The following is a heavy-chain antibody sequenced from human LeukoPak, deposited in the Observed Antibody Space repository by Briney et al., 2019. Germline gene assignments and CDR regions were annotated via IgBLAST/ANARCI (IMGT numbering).Heavy chain of an antibody. CDR2: IKQDGSEK. CDR3: ARDHRVATITYYYYYMDV. CDR1: GFTFSSYS. V-gene: IGHV3-7*01. J-gene: IGHJ6*03. D-gene: IGHD5-12*01. Sequence: GGSLRLSCAASGFTFSSYSMNWVRQAPGKGLEWVANIKQDGSEKYYVDSVKGRFTISRDNAKNSLYLQMNSLRAEDTAVYYCARDHRVATITYYYYYMDVWGKGTTVTVSS.